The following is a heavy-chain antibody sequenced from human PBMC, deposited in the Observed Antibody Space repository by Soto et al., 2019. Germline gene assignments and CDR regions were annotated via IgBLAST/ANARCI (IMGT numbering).Heavy chain of an antibody. CDR2: ISGRGGRT. CDR1: GFIFSSYA. Sequence: PGGSLRLSCAASGFIFSSYAMTWVRQAPGKGLEWVSAISGRGGRTYYADSVKGRFTISRDSSKSTLYLQMNSLRAEDTAVYYCARGELELHSFDIWGQGTMVTVSS. CDR3: ARGELELHSFDI. V-gene: IGHV3-23*01. D-gene: IGHD1-7*01. J-gene: IGHJ3*02.